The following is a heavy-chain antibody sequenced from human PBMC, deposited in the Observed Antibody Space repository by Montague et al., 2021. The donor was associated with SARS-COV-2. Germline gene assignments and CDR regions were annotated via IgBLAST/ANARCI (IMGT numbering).Heavy chain of an antibody. CDR1: GDSISRYY. CDR3: ARYGYCSRGSCYGAGWFDP. J-gene: IGHJ5*02. D-gene: IGHD2-2*01. Sequence: SETLSLTCTVSGDSISRYYWSWIRQPPGKGLEWIGYFYYSGITHYNPSLKSRVTISVETSKNQVSLKLSSVTAADTAVYYCARYGYCSRGSCYGAGWFDPWGQGTLVTVSS. CDR2: FYYSGIT. V-gene: IGHV4-59*08.